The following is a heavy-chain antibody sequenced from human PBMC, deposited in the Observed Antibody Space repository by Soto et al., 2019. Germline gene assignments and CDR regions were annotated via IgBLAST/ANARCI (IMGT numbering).Heavy chain of an antibody. J-gene: IGHJ4*02. CDR2: IDPSDSQT. CDR3: ARQIYDSDTGPNFQYYFDS. Sequence: GESLKLSGKGSGYIFAGYWITWVRQKPGKGLELMGRIDPSDSQTYYSPSFRGHVTISVTKSITTVFLQWSSLRASDTAMYYCARQIYDSDTGPNFQYYFDSWGQGAPVTVSS. D-gene: IGHD3-22*01. CDR1: GYIFAGYW. V-gene: IGHV5-10-1*01.